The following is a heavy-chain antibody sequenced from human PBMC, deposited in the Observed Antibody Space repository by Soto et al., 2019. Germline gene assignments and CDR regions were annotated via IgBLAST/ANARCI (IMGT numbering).Heavy chain of an antibody. D-gene: IGHD2-2*01. CDR1: GFTFSSYA. J-gene: IGHJ5*02. Sequence: EVQLLESGGGLVQPGESLRLSCAASGFTFSSYALSWVRQAPGKGLEWVSAISGSGRYTYYADSVKGRFTISRNNSKNTLYLQMDSRRAVDTDIYSGARNCSSTICINHWGQGTLVTVSS. CDR2: ISGSGRYT. CDR3: ARNCSSTICINH. V-gene: IGHV3-23*01.